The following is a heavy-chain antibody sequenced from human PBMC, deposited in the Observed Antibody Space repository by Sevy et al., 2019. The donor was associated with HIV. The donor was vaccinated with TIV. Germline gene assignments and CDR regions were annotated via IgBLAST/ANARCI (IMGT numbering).Heavy chain of an antibody. V-gene: IGHV3-33*01. Sequence: GGSLRLSCAASGFTFSTYGMHWVRQAPGKGLEWVAVIWFDGSNTYYADSVKGRFTISRGIAKNTLHLQMNSLRAEDTAVYSCASYLEFYDYGDYGPAFMPDYWGQGTLVTVSS. D-gene: IGHD4-17*01. CDR3: ASYLEFYDYGDYGPAFMPDY. CDR1: GFTFSTYG. J-gene: IGHJ4*02. CDR2: IWFDGSNT.